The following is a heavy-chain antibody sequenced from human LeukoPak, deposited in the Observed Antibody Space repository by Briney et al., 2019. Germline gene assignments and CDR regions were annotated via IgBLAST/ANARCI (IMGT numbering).Heavy chain of an antibody. J-gene: IGHJ6*02. D-gene: IGHD2-15*01. CDR3: ARALSFAATPGYYYGMDV. CDR1: GYTFTSYD. Sequence: ASVKLSCKASGYTFTSYDINWVRQATGQGLEWMGWMNPNSGNTGYAQKFQGRVTMTRNTSISTAYMELSSLRSEDTAVYYCARALSFAATPGYYYGMDVWGQGTTVTVSS. CDR2: MNPNSGNT. V-gene: IGHV1-8*01.